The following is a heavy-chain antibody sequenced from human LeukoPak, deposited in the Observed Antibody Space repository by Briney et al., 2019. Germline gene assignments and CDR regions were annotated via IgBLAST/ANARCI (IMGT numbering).Heavy chain of an antibody. J-gene: IGHJ4*02. V-gene: IGHV1-8*01. D-gene: IGHD4-23*01. Sequence: GASVKVSCKASGYTFTSYDINWVRQATGQGLEWMGWMNPNSGSTGYAQKFQGRVTMTRNTSISTAYMELSSLRSEDTAVYYCARVGTVVTPSLVYWGQGTLVTVSS. CDR1: GYTFTSYD. CDR3: ARVGTVVTPSLVY. CDR2: MNPNSGST.